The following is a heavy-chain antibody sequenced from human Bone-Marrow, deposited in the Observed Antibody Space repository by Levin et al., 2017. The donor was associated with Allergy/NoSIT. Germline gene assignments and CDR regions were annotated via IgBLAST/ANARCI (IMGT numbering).Heavy chain of an antibody. D-gene: IGHD5-12*01. CDR3: AANAAGYDVAPFDY. J-gene: IGHJ4*02. Sequence: GGSLRLSCAASGFTFSNFGMHWVRQTPGKGLEWVSGISGSGGTTYYADSVKGHFSISRDNHKNTLYLQVSSLRVEDTAIYYCAANAAGYDVAPFDYWGQGTLVTVSS. CDR1: GFTFSNFG. V-gene: IGHV3-23*01. CDR2: ISGSGGTT.